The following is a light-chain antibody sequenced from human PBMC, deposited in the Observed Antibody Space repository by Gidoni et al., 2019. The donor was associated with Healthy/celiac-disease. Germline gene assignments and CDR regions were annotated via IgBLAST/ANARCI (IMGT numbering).Light chain of an antibody. CDR2: GAS. CDR1: QSVNSN. CDR3: QQYNNWPPALT. J-gene: IGKJ4*01. V-gene: IGKV3-15*01. Sequence: EIVMTQSPATLSVSPGERATLSCRASQSVNSNLAWYQQKPGQAPRLLIYGASSGSGTEFTLTISSLQSEDFAVYYCQQYNNWPPALTFGGXTKVEIK.